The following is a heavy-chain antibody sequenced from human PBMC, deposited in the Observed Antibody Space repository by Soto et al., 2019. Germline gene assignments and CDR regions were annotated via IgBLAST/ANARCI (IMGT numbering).Heavy chain of an antibody. CDR3: ATYYDFWSGLPLV. Sequence: GACLTNSCTGSGYRFTIYWIGSVDQMPGKGLEWMGIIYPGDSDTRYSPSFQGQVTISADKSISTAYLQWSSLKASDTAMYYCATYYDFWSGLPLVWGQGTTVTVSS. CDR1: GYRFTIYW. V-gene: IGHV5-51*07. D-gene: IGHD3-3*01. J-gene: IGHJ6*02. CDR2: IYPGDSDT.